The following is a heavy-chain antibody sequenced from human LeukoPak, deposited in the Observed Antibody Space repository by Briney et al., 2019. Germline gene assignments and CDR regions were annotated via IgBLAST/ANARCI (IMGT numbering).Heavy chain of an antibody. CDR3: ARHSHDYGSGSYSEPFDV. J-gene: IGHJ4*02. CDR2: IHYTVAT. D-gene: IGHD3-10*01. V-gene: IGHV4-39*01. CDR1: GYSICRRNYY. Sequence: PSETLSLTCTLPGYSICRRNYYSGWIRQPPGKGLGWIAIIHYTVATYYNPSLKGRLNMLVDRSKNQFSLKMRSLTAADAALYFCARHSHDYGSGSYSEPFDVWGQGSLVVVSS.